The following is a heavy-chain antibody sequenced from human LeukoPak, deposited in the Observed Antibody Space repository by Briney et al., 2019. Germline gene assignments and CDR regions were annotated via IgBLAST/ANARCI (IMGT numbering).Heavy chain of an antibody. Sequence: SETLSLTCTVSGGSISNYYWSWIRQPPGQGLEWIGTLYYNGNTYYKPSVKSRVTISVDTSKNQFSLKVSSVTAADSAMYFCARAGAGLLDYWGQGTLVTVSS. CDR3: ARAGAGLLDY. D-gene: IGHD6-13*01. CDR2: LYYNGNT. J-gene: IGHJ4*02. CDR1: GGSISNYY. V-gene: IGHV4-59*12.